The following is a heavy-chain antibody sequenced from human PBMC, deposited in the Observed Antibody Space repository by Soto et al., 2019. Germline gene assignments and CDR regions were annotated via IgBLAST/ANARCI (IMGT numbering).Heavy chain of an antibody. CDR2: IYTSGST. V-gene: IGHV4-4*07. Sequence: SETLSLTCTVSGGSISSYYWSWIRQPAGKGLEWIGRIYTSGSTDYNPSLKSRVTMSVDTSKNQFSLKLSSVTAADTAVYFCARLVVVAPVANVWGQGTLVTVPS. D-gene: IGHD2-2*01. CDR3: ARLVVVAPVANV. CDR1: GGSISSYY. J-gene: IGHJ4*02.